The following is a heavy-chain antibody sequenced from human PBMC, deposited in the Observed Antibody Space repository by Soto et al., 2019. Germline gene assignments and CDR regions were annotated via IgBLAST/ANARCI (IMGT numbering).Heavy chain of an antibody. CDR1: GFTFTSSA. D-gene: IGHD3-9*01. Sequence: SVKVSCKASGFTFTSSAMQWVRQARGQRLEWIGWIVVGSGNTNYAQKFQERVTITRDMSTSTAYMELSSLRSEDTAVYYCARVLSPYYDILTGYGCFDYWGQGTLVTVSS. J-gene: IGHJ4*02. CDR2: IVVGSGNT. V-gene: IGHV1-58*02. CDR3: ARVLSPYYDILTGYGCFDY.